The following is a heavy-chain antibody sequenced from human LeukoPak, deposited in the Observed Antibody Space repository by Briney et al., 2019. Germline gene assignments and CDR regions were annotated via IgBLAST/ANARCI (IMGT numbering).Heavy chain of an antibody. CDR3: ARLGYYDSSGYYYVDAFDI. J-gene: IGHJ3*02. CDR1: GYSFTSYG. Sequence: ASVKVSCKASGYSFTSYGISWVRQAPGQGLEWMGWISAYNGNTNYVQKLQGRVTMTTDASTSTAYMELRSLRSDDTAVYYCARLGYYDSSGYYYVDAFDIWGQGTMVTVSS. D-gene: IGHD3-22*01. CDR2: ISAYNGNT. V-gene: IGHV1-18*01.